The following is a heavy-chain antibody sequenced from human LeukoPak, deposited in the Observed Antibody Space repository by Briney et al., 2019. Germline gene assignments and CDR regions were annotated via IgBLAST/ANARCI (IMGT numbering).Heavy chain of an antibody. V-gene: IGHV3-30*02. CDR3: ASPAVAGTRAFDI. D-gene: IGHD6-19*01. J-gene: IGHJ3*02. CDR1: GFTFSNYG. CDR2: IRFDGSNT. Sequence: GGSLRLSCAASGFTFSNYGMHWVRQAPGKGLEWVAFIRFDGSNTYYADSVKGRFTISRDNSKNTLYLQMNSLRSEDTAVYYCASPAVAGTRAFDIWGQGTMVTVSS.